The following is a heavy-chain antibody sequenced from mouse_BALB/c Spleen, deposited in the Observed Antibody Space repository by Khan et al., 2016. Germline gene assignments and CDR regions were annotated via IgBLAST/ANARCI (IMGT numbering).Heavy chain of an antibody. V-gene: IGHV9-1*02. CDR1: GYTFTNYG. J-gene: IGHJ2*01. CDR3: ARLRDGTY. Sequence: QIQLVQSGPELKKPGETVKFSCKASGYTFTNYGMNWVKQAPGKGLKWMGWINTDTGEPTYTDDFKGRFALSSETSASTAYMQINNRKNADEATYCCARLRDGTYWGQGTTLTVSS. CDR2: INTDTGEP. D-gene: IGHD2-1*01.